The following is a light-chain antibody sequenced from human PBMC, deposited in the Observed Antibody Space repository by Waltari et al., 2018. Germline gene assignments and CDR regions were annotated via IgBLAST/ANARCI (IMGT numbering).Light chain of an antibody. CDR2: AAS. CDR1: QDIANY. J-gene: IGKJ5*01. V-gene: IGKV1-16*02. CDR3: QQYDSYPIT. Sequence: DIQITQSPSSLSASVGDRVTITCRASQDIANYLAWFQQKAGKAPKSLIYAASNLQSGVPSKFSGSGSGTDFTLTISSLQPEDFATYYCQQYDSYPITFGQGTRLEIK.